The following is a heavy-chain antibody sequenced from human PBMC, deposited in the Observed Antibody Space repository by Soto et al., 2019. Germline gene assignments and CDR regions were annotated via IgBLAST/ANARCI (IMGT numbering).Heavy chain of an antibody. J-gene: IGHJ4*02. CDR1: GFTFSSYG. CDR2: ISYDGSNK. Sequence: GGSLRLSCAASGFTFSSYGMHWVRQAPGKGLEWVAVISYDGSNKYYADSVKGRFTISRDNSKNTLYLQMNSLRAEDTAVYYCAKEAAGNYFDYWGQGTLVTVSS. CDR3: AKEAAGNYFDY. D-gene: IGHD6-13*01. V-gene: IGHV3-30*18.